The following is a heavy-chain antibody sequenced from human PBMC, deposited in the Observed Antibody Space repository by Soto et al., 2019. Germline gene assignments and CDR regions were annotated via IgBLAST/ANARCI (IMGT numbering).Heavy chain of an antibody. Sequence: SETLSLTCSVSGYSVSSSDYYWAWIRQPPGKGLEWIGSMLYSGLTYYNPSLKSRVALSVDTSKNQFSVRLNSVTASDTAVYYCAPLSVSLSGPYGIHVWGQGTLVTVSS. D-gene: IGHD2-15*01. V-gene: IGHV4-39*01. J-gene: IGHJ4*02. CDR1: GYSVSSSDYY. CDR2: MLYSGLT. CDR3: APLSVSLSGPYGIHV.